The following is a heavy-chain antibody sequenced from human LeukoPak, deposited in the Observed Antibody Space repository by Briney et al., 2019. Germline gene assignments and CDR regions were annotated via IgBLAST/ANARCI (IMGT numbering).Heavy chain of an antibody. CDR3: ARVYDFWSSPNYYHYYMDV. J-gene: IGHJ6*03. CDR1: GGTFSSYA. D-gene: IGHD3-3*01. Sequence: VASVKVSCKASGGTFSSYAISWVRQAPGQGLEWMGGIIPIFGTADYAQKFQGRVTITADESTSTAYMELSSLRSEDTAVYYCARVYDFWSSPNYYHYYMDVWGKGTTVTVSS. V-gene: IGHV1-69*13. CDR2: IIPIFGTA.